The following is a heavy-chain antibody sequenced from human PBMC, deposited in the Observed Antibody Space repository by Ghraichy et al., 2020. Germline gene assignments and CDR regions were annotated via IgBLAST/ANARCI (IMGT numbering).Heavy chain of an antibody. J-gene: IGHJ6*02. CDR1: GGSISSSSYY. D-gene: IGHD2-15*01. CDR2: IYYSGST. CDR3: ARAHIVVVVAATLLSRDKYYYYYGMDV. Sequence: SETLSLTCTVSGGSISSSSYYWGWIRQPPGKGLEWIGSIYYSGSTYYNPSLKSRVTISVDTSKNQFSLKLSSVTAADTAVYYCARAHIVVVVAATLLSRDKYYYYYGMDVWGQGTTVTVSS. V-gene: IGHV4-39*01.